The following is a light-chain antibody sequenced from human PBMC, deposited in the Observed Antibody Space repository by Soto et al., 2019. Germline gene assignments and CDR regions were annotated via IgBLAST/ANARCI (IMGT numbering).Light chain of an antibody. J-gene: IGKJ5*01. CDR1: QSISSY. CDR2: AAS. CDR3: QQSYSTPPIT. Sequence: DIQMTQSASSLSASVGYRVTITCRASQSISSYLNWYQQKPGKAPKLLIYAASSLQSGVPSRFSGSGSGTDFTLTISSPQPEDFATYYCQQSYSTPPITFGQGTRLEIK. V-gene: IGKV1-39*01.